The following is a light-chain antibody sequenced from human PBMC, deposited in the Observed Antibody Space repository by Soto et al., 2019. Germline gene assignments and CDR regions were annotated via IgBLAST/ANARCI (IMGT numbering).Light chain of an antibody. CDR2: TTS. J-gene: IGKJ5*01. Sequence: DIQMTQSPSFMSASVGDRVTVTCRASQGINRWLAWYQQKPGKARKLLIYTTSTLASRVPSRFSGSGSGTDFTLTISSLQPEDFATYYCQQANTFPITFGQGTRLEIK. V-gene: IGKV1-12*01. CDR3: QQANTFPIT. CDR1: QGINRW.